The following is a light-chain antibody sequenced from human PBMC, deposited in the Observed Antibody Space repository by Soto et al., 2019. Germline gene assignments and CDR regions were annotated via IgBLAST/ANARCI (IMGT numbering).Light chain of an antibody. CDR1: QGIRND. CDR3: QQSYSTPRT. V-gene: IGKV1-6*01. CDR2: AAS. Sequence: AIQMTQSPSSLSASVGDRVTITCRASQGIRNDLGWYQQKPGKAPKLLIYAASTLHGGVPSRFSGSGSGTDFALTITSLQAEDFATYYCQQSYSTPRTFGQGTKVDIK. J-gene: IGKJ1*01.